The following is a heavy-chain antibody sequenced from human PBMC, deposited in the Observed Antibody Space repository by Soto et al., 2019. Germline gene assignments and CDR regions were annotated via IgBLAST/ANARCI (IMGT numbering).Heavy chain of an antibody. CDR2: IYYSGST. V-gene: IGHV4-39*01. CDR1: GGSISSSSYY. D-gene: IGHD3-22*01. J-gene: IGHJ3*02. CDR3: ARRESGYYYVGAFDI. Sequence: XATLSLTCTVSGGSISSSSYYWGWIRQPPGKGLEWIGSIYYSGSTYYNPSLKSRVTISVDTSKNQFSLKLSSVTAADTAVYYCARRESGYYYVGAFDIWGQGTMVTVSS.